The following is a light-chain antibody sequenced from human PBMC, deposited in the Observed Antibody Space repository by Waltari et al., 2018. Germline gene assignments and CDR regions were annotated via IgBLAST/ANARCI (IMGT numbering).Light chain of an antibody. Sequence: EIVLTQSPGTLSLSPGEGATLSCRTSQTIRTTYLAWYQQKPGQAPTHLIYGTFSRATGIPDRFTGSGSGTDFSLTISSLEAEDFATYYCQQYDISPLTFGGGTKVEIK. CDR1: QTIRTTY. J-gene: IGKJ4*01. CDR3: QQYDISPLT. V-gene: IGKV3-20*01. CDR2: GTF.